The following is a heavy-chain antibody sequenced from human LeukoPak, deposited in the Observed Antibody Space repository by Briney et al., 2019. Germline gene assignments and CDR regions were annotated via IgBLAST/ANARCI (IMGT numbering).Heavy chain of an antibody. D-gene: IGHD5-18*01. V-gene: IGHV4-59*01. Sequence: PSETLSLTCTVSGGSISSYYWSWIRQPPAKGLEWIGYIYSSGSTNYNPSLKSRVTISVDTSNNQFSLKLSSVTAADTAVYYCARGHSYGYGWFDPWGQGTLVTVSS. CDR1: GGSISSYY. CDR3: ARGHSYGYGWFDP. CDR2: IYSSGST. J-gene: IGHJ5*02.